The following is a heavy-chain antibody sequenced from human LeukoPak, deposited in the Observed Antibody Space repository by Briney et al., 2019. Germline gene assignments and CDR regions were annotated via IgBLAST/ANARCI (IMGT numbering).Heavy chain of an antibody. J-gene: IGHJ4*02. CDR2: ISGSGGST. D-gene: IGHD6-19*01. V-gene: IGHV3-23*01. CDR1: GFTFSSYA. Sequence: PGGSLRLSCAASGFTFSSYAMRWVRQAPGKGLEWVSAISGSGGSTYYADSVKGRFTISRDNSKNTLYLQMNSLRAEDTAVYYCAKNGIVRDSSGWTHGFSFPFAYWGQGTLVTVSS. CDR3: AKNGIVRDSSGWTHGFSFPFAY.